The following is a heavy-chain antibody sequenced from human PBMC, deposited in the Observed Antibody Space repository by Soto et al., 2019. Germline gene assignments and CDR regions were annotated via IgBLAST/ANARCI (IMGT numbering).Heavy chain of an antibody. V-gene: IGHV3-33*01. CDR3: ASDLVDIVAKTVGY. J-gene: IGHJ4*02. CDR2: IWYDGSNK. Sequence: PGGSLRLSCAASGFTFRSYGMHWVRQAQGKGLAWVAVIWYDGSNKYYADSVKGRFTISRDNSKNTLYLQMNSLRPEDTAVYYRASDLVDIVAKTVGYWGQGTLVTVSS. D-gene: IGHD5-12*01. CDR1: GFTFRSYG.